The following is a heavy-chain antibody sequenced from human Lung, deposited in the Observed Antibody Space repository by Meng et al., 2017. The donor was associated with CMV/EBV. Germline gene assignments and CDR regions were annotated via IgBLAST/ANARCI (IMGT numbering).Heavy chain of an antibody. CDR3: ARDSISWDFDY. CDR1: GFTFRNYG. J-gene: IGHJ4*03. Sequence: GGSXRLXCTASGFTFRNYGVHWVRQAPGKGLKWVAFIWSNGGIKFYADSVDGRFTISRDNSRNVVYLQMDSLRPGYTAIYYCARDSISWDFDYWGPGALVTVSS. CDR2: IWSNGGIK. D-gene: IGHD6-13*01. V-gene: IGHV3-30*02.